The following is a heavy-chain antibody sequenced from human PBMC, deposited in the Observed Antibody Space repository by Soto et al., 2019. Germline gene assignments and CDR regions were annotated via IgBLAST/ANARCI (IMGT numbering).Heavy chain of an antibody. V-gene: IGHV1-2*04. D-gene: IGHD5-18*01. J-gene: IGHJ4*02. CDR2: INPNSGGT. CDR3: ARGPQDTAMAMSVDY. CDR1: GYTFTGYY. Sequence: ASVKVSCKASGYTFTGYYMHWVRQAPGQGLEWMGWINPNSGGTNYAQKFQGWVTMTRDTSISTAYMGLSRLRSDDTAVYYCARGPQDTAMAMSVDYWGQGTLVTVSS.